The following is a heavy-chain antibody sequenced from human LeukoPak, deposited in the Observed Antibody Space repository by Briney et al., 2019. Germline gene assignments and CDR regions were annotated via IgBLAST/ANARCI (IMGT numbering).Heavy chain of an antibody. CDR2: IYYTGST. Sequence: SETLSLTCTVPGGSITTYYWNWIRHPPGKGLEWIGYIYYTGSTIYNPSLKSRVTISVDTSNNQFSLKLTSVTAADTAVYYCARRVGGFGYFDYWGQGTLVTVSS. J-gene: IGHJ4*02. V-gene: IGHV4-59*01. D-gene: IGHD3-10*01. CDR3: ARRVGGFGYFDY. CDR1: GGSITTYY.